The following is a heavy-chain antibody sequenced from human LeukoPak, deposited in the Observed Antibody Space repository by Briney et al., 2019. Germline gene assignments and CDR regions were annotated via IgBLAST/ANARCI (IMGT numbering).Heavy chain of an antibody. Sequence: PSETLSLTCTVSGGSISNSRYYWGWIRQPPGKGLECIGTIYYSGSTYYNPSLKSRVTISVDTSKNQFSLKLSSVTAADTAVYYSARVRIVVVPAAVDYWGQGTLVTVSS. V-gene: IGHV4-39*07. CDR3: ARVRIVVVPAAVDY. J-gene: IGHJ4*02. D-gene: IGHD2-2*01. CDR1: GGSISNSRYY. CDR2: IYYSGST.